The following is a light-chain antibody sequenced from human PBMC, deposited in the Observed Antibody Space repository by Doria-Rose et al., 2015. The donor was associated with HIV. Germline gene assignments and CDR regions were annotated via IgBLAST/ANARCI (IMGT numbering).Light chain of an antibody. CDR1: QSVSTD. J-gene: IGKJ5*01. V-gene: IGKV3-15*01. CDR2: GAS. CDR3: HQYNNWPT. Sequence: DIVMTQTPETLSVSPGESATLSCRASQSVSTDLVWYQHKPGQAPRLLIWGASTRATGIPARFSGSGSGTEFTLTISSLQSEDFAIYFCHQYNNWPTFGQGIRLDIK.